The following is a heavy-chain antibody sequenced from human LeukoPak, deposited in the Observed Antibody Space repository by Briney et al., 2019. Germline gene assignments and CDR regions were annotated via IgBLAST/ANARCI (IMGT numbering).Heavy chain of an antibody. CDR3: ARRRPSKTD. J-gene: IGHJ4*02. V-gene: IGHV4-39*01. CDR2: IYYSGST. CDR1: GGSISSSSYY. Sequence: PSETLSLTCTVSGGSISSSSYYWGWIRQPPGKGLEWIGSIYYSGSTYYNPSLKSRVTISVDTSKNQFSLKLSSVTAADTAVYYCARRRPSKTDWGQGTLVTVSS.